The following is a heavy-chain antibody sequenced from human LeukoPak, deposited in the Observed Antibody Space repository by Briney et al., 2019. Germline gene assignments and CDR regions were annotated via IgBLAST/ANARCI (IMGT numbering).Heavy chain of an antibody. D-gene: IGHD3-10*01. Sequence: GGSLRLSCVASEFTFSGYAMSWVRQVPGKGLEWVSDISGSGGSTYYADSVRGRFTISRDNSKNTLYLQINSLRAEDTAVYYCAKDRQGFGFGEQLDYYYMDVWGKGTTATVSS. CDR1: EFTFSGYA. J-gene: IGHJ6*03. V-gene: IGHV3-23*01. CDR2: ISGSGGST. CDR3: AKDRQGFGFGEQLDYYYMDV.